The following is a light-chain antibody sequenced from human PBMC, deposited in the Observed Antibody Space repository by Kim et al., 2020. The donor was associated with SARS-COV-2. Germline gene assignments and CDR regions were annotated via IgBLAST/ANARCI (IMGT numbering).Light chain of an antibody. CDR1: SGSIASNY. CDR3: QSYDSSNQVV. CDR2: EDN. V-gene: IGLV6-57*01. Sequence: KTVSISCTRSSGSIASNYVQWYQQRPGRPPTTVIYEDNQRPSGVPDRFSGSIDSSSNSASLTISGLKTEDEADYYCQSYDSSNQVVFGGGTQLTVL. J-gene: IGLJ2*01.